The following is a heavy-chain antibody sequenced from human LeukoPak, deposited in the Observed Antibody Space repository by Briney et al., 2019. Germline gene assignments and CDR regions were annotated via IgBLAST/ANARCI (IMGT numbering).Heavy chain of an antibody. J-gene: IGHJ4*02. Sequence: GGSLRLSCAASGFTFSSYAMSWVRQAPGKGLEWVSAISGSGGSTYYADSVKGRFTISRDNPKNTLYLQMNSLRAEDTAVYYCAKHEYPGIAVAGTEPYFDYWGQGTLVTVSS. D-gene: IGHD6-19*01. CDR3: AKHEYPGIAVAGTEPYFDY. V-gene: IGHV3-23*01. CDR2: ISGSGGST. CDR1: GFTFSSYA.